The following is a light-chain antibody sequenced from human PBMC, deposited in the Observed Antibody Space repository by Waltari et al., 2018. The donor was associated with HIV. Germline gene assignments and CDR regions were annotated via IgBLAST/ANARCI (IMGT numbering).Light chain of an antibody. CDR2: QDT. Sequence: SSELNQPPSVSVSAGLTAIPTCSGDRLGNKYAFWYQQKPGQPPLLVIYQDTKRPSGIPERFSGSNSGTTATLTISGTQAMDEAEYYCQTWDSNYVVFGGGTKLTVL. CDR3: QTWDSNYVV. J-gene: IGLJ2*01. V-gene: IGLV3-1*01. CDR1: RLGNKY.